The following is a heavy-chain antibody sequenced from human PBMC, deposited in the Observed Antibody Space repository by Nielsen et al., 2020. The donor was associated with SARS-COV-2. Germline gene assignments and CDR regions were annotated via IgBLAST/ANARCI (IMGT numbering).Heavy chain of an antibody. CDR2: INAGNGNT. V-gene: IGHV1-3*01. CDR3: ARDSQDDYVWGSYRPNWFDP. J-gene: IGHJ5*02. CDR1: GYTFTSYA. D-gene: IGHD3-16*02. Sequence: ASVKVSCKASGYTFTSYAMHWVRQAPGQRLEWMGWINAGNGNTKYSQKFQGRVTITRDISASTAYMELSSLRSEDTAVYYCARDSQDDYVWGSYRPNWFDPWGQGTLVTVSS.